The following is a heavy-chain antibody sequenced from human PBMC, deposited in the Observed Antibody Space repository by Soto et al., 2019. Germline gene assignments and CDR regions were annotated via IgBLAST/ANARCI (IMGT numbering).Heavy chain of an antibody. D-gene: IGHD3-3*01. CDR1: GGSISSSY. V-gene: IGHV4-59*01. CDR3: ASLPIFGVVTRDY. Sequence: QVQLQESGPGLVKPSETLSLTCTVSGGSISSSYWSWIRQPPRKGLEYIGYIHYSGSSNYNPSLKSRVTMSVDTSKNQFSLNLSSVTAADTAVYYCASLPIFGVVTRDYWGQGTLVTVSS. CDR2: IHYSGSS. J-gene: IGHJ4*02.